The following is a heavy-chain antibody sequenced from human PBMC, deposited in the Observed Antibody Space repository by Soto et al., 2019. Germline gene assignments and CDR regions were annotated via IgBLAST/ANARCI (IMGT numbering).Heavy chain of an antibody. CDR3: AKDALTVAGPQRGSLDV. CDR1: GFTLSREG. CDR2: ISYDGSNK. V-gene: IGHV3-30*18. J-gene: IGHJ6*02. Sequence: QVQLVESGGGVVQPGRSLRLSCAASGFTLSREGMHWVRQAPGKGLEWVAVISYDGSNKYYGDSVKGRFTISRDNSKNTVYLQMNSLRAEDMAVYYCAKDALTVAGPQRGSLDVWGQGTTVTVSS. D-gene: IGHD6-19*01.